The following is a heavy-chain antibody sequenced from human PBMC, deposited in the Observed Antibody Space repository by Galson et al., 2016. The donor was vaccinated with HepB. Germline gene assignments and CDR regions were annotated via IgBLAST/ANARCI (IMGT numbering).Heavy chain of an antibody. V-gene: IGHV3-21*01. CDR3: ATDLAYGGNGANY. CDR2: ISARSTNI. CDR1: EFAFSSYT. D-gene: IGHD5-12*01. J-gene: IGHJ4*02. Sequence: SLRLSCAVSEFAFSSYTMDWVRQAPGGGLEWVSSISARSTNIRYADSVKGRFTISRDNAKNSLYLQMNSLRGEDTAVYYCATDLAYGGNGANYWGQGTLVTVSS.